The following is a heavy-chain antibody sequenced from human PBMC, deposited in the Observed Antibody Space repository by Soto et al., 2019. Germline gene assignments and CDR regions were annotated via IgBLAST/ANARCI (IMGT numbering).Heavy chain of an antibody. CDR3: ANPGKRYFDWLPRFDY. V-gene: IGHV1-2*02. J-gene: IGHJ4*02. CDR1: GYTFTDCY. CDR2: ISPKSGGE. Sequence: ASVKVSCKASGYTFTDCYIQWVRQAPGQGLEYMGWISPKSGGEAHAQKFRGRVTMTRDTSVNSAYLHLSSLTSDDTAVYYCANPGKRYFDWLPRFDYWGQGTLVTVSS. D-gene: IGHD3-9*01.